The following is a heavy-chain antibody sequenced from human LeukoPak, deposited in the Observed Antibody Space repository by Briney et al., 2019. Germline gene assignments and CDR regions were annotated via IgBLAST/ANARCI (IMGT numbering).Heavy chain of an antibody. V-gene: IGHV3-43*02. CDR2: ISGDGGST. CDR1: GXTFDDYA. CDR3: AKDNPSGGDLHY. J-gene: IGHJ4*02. D-gene: IGHD2-21*02. Sequence: GGSLRLSCAASGXTFDDYAMHWVRQAPGKGLEWVSLISGDGGSTYYADSVKGRFTISRDNSKNSLYLQMNSLRTEDTALYYCAKDNPSGGDLHYWGQGTLVTVSS.